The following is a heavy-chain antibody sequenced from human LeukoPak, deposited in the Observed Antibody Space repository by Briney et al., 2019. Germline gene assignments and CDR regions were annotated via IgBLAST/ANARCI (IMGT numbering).Heavy chain of an antibody. V-gene: IGHV3-48*03. CDR2: ISSRGSTI. CDR1: GFTFSTYE. D-gene: IGHD2-15*01. J-gene: IGHJ4*02. CDR3: ARDTRLDY. Sequence: SGGALRVSCAASGFTFSTYEMNWVRQAPGKALEWVSYISSRGSTIYYPDSVKGRFTISRDNGKNSLYLQMNSLRAEDTAVYYCARDTRLDYWGQGTLVTVSS.